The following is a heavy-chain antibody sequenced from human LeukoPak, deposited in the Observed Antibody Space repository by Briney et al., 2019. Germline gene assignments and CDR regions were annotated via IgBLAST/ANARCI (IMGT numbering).Heavy chain of an antibody. CDR1: GFTFTSYG. J-gene: IGHJ3*02. CDR3: AKGMYASGWGPTDI. D-gene: IGHD6-19*01. Sequence: GGSLRLSCAASGFTFTSYGVHWVRQAPGKGLEWVAVISYDESDKYYGDSVKGRFTISRDNSKNTVYLQMNSLRADDTAVYYCAKGMYASGWGPTDIWGQGKMVTVSS. V-gene: IGHV3-30*18. CDR2: ISYDESDK.